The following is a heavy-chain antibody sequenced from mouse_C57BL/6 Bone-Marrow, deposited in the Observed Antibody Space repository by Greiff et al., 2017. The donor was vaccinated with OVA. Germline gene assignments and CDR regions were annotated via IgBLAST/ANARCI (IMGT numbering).Heavy chain of an antibody. CDR3: AREDFYCSSQYFDV. D-gene: IGHD1-1*01. CDR2: VYPYNGGT. CDR1: GFTFTDYY. V-gene: IGHV1-36*01. J-gene: IGHJ1*03. Sequence: VQLKQSGPVLVKPGPSVKISCKASGFTFTDYYMHWVKQSHGKSLEWIGLVYPYNGGTSYNQKFKGKATLTVETSSSTAYMELNSLTSEDSAVYYCAREDFYCSSQYFDVWGTGTTVTVSS.